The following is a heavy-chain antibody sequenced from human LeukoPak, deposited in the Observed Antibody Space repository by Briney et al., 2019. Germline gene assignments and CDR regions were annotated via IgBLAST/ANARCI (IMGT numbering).Heavy chain of an antibody. J-gene: IGHJ4*02. CDR3: TRMAPIAAERFAPRY. D-gene: IGHD6-13*01. CDR2: TRNKANSYTT. CDR1: GFTFSDHY. Sequence: PGGSLRLSCAASGFTFSDHYMDWVRQAPGKGLEWVGRTRNKANSYTTEYAASVKGRFTISRDDSKNSLYLQMNSLKTEDTAVYYCTRMAPIAAERFAPRYRGQGTLVTVSS. V-gene: IGHV3-72*01.